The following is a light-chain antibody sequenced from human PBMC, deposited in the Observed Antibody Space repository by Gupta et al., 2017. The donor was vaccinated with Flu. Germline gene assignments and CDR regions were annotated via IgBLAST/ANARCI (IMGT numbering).Light chain of an antibody. Sequence: QSVLAQPPSASGTPGQRVTISCSGSTSNIGTNTVNWYQQVPGTSPKLLIYGSNQRPSGVPDRFAGSKSGTSASLAISGLQSGDEADYYCAAWDDSLNGHYVFGTGTKVTVL. V-gene: IGLV1-44*01. J-gene: IGLJ1*01. CDR3: AAWDDSLNGHYV. CDR1: TSNIGTNT. CDR2: GSN.